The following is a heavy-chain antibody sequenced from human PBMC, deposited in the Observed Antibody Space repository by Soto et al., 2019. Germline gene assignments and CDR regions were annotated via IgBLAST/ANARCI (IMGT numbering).Heavy chain of an antibody. CDR3: ARVPGRYCSSTSCYMGGMDV. CDR2: ISSSSSYI. V-gene: IGHV3-21*01. D-gene: IGHD2-2*02. CDR1: GFTFSSYS. J-gene: IGHJ6*02. Sequence: EVQLVESGGGLVKPGGSLRLSCAASGFTFSSYSMNWARQAPGKGLEWVSSISSSSSYIYYADSVKGRFTISRDNAKNSLYLQMNSLRAEDTAVYYCARVPGRYCSSTSCYMGGMDVWGQGTTVTVSS.